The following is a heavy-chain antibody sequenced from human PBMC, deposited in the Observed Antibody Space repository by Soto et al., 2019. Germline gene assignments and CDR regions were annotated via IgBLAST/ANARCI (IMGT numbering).Heavy chain of an antibody. J-gene: IGHJ4*02. V-gene: IGHV3-33*01. CDR3: AGGDNWNSTPKFDY. Sequence: GGSLRLSCAASGFTFSSYGMHWVRQAPGKGLEWVAVIWYDGSNKYYADSVKGRFTISRDNSKNTLYLQMNSLRAEDTAVYYCAGGDNWNSTPKFDYWGQGTLVTVSS. CDR2: IWYDGSNK. CDR1: GFTFSSYG. D-gene: IGHD1-7*01.